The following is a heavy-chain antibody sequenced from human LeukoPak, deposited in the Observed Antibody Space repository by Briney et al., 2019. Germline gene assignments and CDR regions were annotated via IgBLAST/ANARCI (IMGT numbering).Heavy chain of an antibody. CDR2: IIPIFGTA. CDR3: ARPRGGIAAGSYYYYYGMDV. CDR1: GGTFSSYA. J-gene: IGHJ6*04. V-gene: IGHV1-69*01. Sequence: SVTVSFKASGGTFSSYAISWVRQAPGQGIEWMGGIIPIFGTANYAQKFQGRVTITADESTSTAYMELSSLRSEDTAVYYCARPRGGIAAGSYYYYYGMDVWGKGTTVTVSS. D-gene: IGHD6-13*01.